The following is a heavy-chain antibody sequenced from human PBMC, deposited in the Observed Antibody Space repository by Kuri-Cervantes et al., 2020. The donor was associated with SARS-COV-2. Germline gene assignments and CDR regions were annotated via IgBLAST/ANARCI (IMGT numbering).Heavy chain of an antibody. CDR1: GGSFSGYY. J-gene: IGHJ3*02. CDR3: ARYYHGQSNAFDI. D-gene: IGHD3-10*01. Sequence: SETLSLTCAVYGGSFSGYYWSWIRQPPGKGLEWIGEINHSGSTNYNPSLKSRVTVSVDTSKNQFSLKLSSVTAADTAVYYCARYYHGQSNAFDIWGQGTMVTVSS. CDR2: INHSGST. V-gene: IGHV4-34*01.